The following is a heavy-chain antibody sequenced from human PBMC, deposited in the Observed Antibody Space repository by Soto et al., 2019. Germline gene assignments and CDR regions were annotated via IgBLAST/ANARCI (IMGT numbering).Heavy chain of an antibody. Sequence: EVQLVESGGGLVQPGGSLRLSCAASGFTFSSYDMHWVRQATGKGLEWVSAIGTAGDTYYPGSVKGRFTISRENAKNSLYLQMNSLRAEDTAVYYCARASDYGPFGYWGQGTLVTVSS. J-gene: IGHJ4*02. CDR3: ARASDYGPFGY. D-gene: IGHD4-17*01. CDR2: IGTAGDT. V-gene: IGHV3-13*01. CDR1: GFTFSSYD.